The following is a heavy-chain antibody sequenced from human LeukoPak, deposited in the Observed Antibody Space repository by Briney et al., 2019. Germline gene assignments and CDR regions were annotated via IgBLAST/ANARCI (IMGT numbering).Heavy chain of an antibody. D-gene: IGHD3-22*01. CDR1: GYSFTTYW. J-gene: IGHJ4*02. CDR2: IYPGDSDT. V-gene: IGHV5-51*01. CDR3: ARQFRDSSGYYSYYFDY. Sequence: GESLQISCKGSGYSFTTYWIGWVRQLPGRGLEWMGIIYPGDSDTRHSPSFQGQVTISADKSISTAYLQWSSLKASDTAMYYCARQFRDSSGYYSYYFDYWGQGTLVAVSS.